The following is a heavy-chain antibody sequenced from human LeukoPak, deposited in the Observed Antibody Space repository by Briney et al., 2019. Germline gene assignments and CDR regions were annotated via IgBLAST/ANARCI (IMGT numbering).Heavy chain of an antibody. CDR3: ARGDMVNAFDI. CDR1: GGSISRSSYF. Sequence: PSETLSLTCTVSGGSISRSSYFWGWIRQPPGKGLEWIGSLYHTGSTYYNASLKSRVTISVDTSKNQFSLDLGSVTAADTAVYYCARGDMVNAFDIWGQGTMVTVFS. D-gene: IGHD5-12*01. J-gene: IGHJ3*02. CDR2: LYHTGST. V-gene: IGHV4-39*07.